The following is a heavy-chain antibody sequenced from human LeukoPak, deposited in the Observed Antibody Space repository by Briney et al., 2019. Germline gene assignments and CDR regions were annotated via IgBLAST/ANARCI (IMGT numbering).Heavy chain of an antibody. CDR2: ISYDGSNK. CDR1: GFTFSSYG. Sequence: GGSLRLSCAASGFTFSSYGMHWVRQAPGKGLGWVAVISYDGSNKYYADSVKGRFTISRDNSKNTLYLQMNSLRAEDTAVYYCAKLSLWSPIYYFDYWGQGTLVTVSS. J-gene: IGHJ4*02. CDR3: AKLSLWSPIYYFDY. D-gene: IGHD2-21*01. V-gene: IGHV3-30*18.